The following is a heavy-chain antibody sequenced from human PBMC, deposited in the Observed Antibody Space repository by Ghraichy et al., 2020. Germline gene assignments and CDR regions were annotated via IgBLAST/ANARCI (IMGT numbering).Heavy chain of an antibody. CDR3: ARHEDGYGDPDINFDY. V-gene: IGHV4-39*01. CDR1: GGSISSSSYY. D-gene: IGHD4-17*01. Sequence: SETLSLTCTVSGGSISSSSYYWGWIRQPPGKGLEWIGSIYYSGSTYYNPSLKSRVTISVDTSKNQFSLKLSSVTAADTAVYYCARHEDGYGDPDINFDYWGQGTLVTVSS. CDR2: IYYSGST. J-gene: IGHJ4*02.